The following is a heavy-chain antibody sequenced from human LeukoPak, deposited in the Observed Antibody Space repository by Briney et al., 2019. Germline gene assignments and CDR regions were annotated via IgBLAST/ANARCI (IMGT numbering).Heavy chain of an antibody. CDR2: INWNGGST. CDR3: ARANGWYRYYFDY. V-gene: IGHV3-20*04. CDR1: GFTFDDYG. D-gene: IGHD6-19*01. Sequence: PGGSLRLSCAASGFTFDDYGMSWVRQAPGKGLEWVSGINWNGGSTGYADPAKGRFTISRDNAKNSLYLQMNSLRAEDTALYYCARANGWYRYYFDYWGQGTLVTVSS. J-gene: IGHJ4*02.